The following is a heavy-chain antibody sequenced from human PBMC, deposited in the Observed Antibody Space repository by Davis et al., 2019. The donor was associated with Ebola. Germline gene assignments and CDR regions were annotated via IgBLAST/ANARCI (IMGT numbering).Heavy chain of an antibody. CDR3: VKGAWLDD. CDR1: GFSFSTFD. V-gene: IGHV3-23*01. CDR2: ILGSDGRT. J-gene: IGHJ4*02. Sequence: PGGSLRLSCAASGFSFSTFDMSWVRQVPGKGMEWVSAILGSDGRTFYAESVKGRFAISKDNSRNTLFLQLDTLRADDTAVYYCVKGAWLDDWGQGALVTVSS.